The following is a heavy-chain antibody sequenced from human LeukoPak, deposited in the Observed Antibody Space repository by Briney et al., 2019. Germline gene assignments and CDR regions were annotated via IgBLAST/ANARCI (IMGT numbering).Heavy chain of an antibody. Sequence: GGSLRLSCAASGFTFSSYGMHWVRQAPGKGRGRGAGISYDGSNKYYADSVKGRFTISRDNSKHTLYLQMNSLRAEDTAVYYCAKDLTAAGKAPNWFDLWGQGTLVTVSS. V-gene: IGHV3-30*18. CDR2: ISYDGSNK. CDR3: AKDLTAAGKAPNWFDL. J-gene: IGHJ5*02. D-gene: IGHD6-13*01. CDR1: GFTFSSYG.